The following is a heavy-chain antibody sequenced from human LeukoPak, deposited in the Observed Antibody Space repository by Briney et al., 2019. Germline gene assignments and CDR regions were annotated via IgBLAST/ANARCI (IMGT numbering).Heavy chain of an antibody. Sequence: SETLSLTCTVPGGSISSYYWSWIRQPPGKGLEWIGFIYYSGSTNYNPSLKSRVTISVDTSKNQFSLKLSSVTAADTAVYYCARHTSGLNFDYWGQGTLVTVSS. CDR1: GGSISSYY. V-gene: IGHV4-59*08. J-gene: IGHJ4*02. D-gene: IGHD6-19*01. CDR2: IYYSGST. CDR3: ARHTSGLNFDY.